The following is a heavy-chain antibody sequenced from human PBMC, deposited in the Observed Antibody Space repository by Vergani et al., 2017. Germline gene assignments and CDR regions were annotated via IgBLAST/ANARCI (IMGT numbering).Heavy chain of an antibody. CDR3: ARVEGWLRLNYYYYGMDA. CDR2: IYYSGST. J-gene: IGHJ6*02. V-gene: IGHV4-30-4*08. Sequence: QVQLQESGPGLVKPSQTLSLTCTVSGGSISSGDYYWSWIRQPPGKGLEWIGYIYYSGSTYYNQSLKSRVTISVDTSKNQFSLKLSSVTAADTAVYYCARVEGWLRLNYYYYGMDAWGQGTTVTVSS. D-gene: IGHD5-12*01. CDR1: GGSISSGDYY.